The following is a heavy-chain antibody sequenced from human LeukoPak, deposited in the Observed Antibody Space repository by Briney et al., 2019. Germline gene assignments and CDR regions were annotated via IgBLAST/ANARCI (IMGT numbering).Heavy chain of an antibody. D-gene: IGHD6-13*01. Sequence: KPSGTLSLTCAVSGGSISSSNWWSWVRQPPGKGLEWIGEIYHSGSTNYNPSLKSRVTISVDKSKSQFSLKLSSVTAADTAVYYCARGTAAAGDLLLDYWGQGTLVTVSS. CDR3: ARGTAAAGDLLLDY. CDR1: GGSISSSNW. CDR2: IYHSGST. J-gene: IGHJ4*02. V-gene: IGHV4-4*02.